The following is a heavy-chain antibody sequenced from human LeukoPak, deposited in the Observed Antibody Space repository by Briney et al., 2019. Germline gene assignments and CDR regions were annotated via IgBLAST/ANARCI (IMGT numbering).Heavy chain of an antibody. CDR3: ARALFYGDCEHYCYYGLDV. Sequence: PGRSLRLSCAASGFTVSSNYMSWVRQAPGKGLEWVSVIYSGGSTYYTDSVKGRFTISRDNSKNTLYLEMNSLRAEDTAVYYCARALFYGDCEHYCYYGLDVWGQGTTVTVSS. D-gene: IGHD4-17*01. CDR2: IYSGGST. V-gene: IGHV3-66*01. J-gene: IGHJ6*02. CDR1: GFTVSSNY.